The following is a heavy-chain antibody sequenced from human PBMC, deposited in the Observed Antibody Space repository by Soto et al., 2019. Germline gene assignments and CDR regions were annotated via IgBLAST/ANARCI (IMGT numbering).Heavy chain of an antibody. V-gene: IGHV2-5*01. CDR1: GFSLSTNEVG. D-gene: IGHD5-12*01. CDR2: IYWNDDA. Sequence: QFTLKESGPTLMKPTQTLTLTCTFSGFSLSTNEVGVGWIRQPPGKALEWLALIYWNDDARYSPSLKNRLTITKDPSKNQVVLTMTNMDPVDTATYYCIHDGKLGYTGYDRFDYWGQGTLVTVSS. CDR3: IHDGKLGYTGYDRFDY. J-gene: IGHJ4*02.